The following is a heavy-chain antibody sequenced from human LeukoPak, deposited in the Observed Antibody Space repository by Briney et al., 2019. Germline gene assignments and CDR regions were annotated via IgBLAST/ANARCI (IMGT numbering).Heavy chain of an antibody. J-gene: IGHJ4*02. CDR2: ISSSSSYI. D-gene: IGHD3-9*01. CDR3: ATDWLPPQPSDY. Sequence: GGSLRLSCAASGFTFSSYSMNWVRQAPGKGLEWFSSISSSSSYIYYADSVKGRFTISRDNAKNSLYLQMNSLRAEDTAVYYCATDWLPPQPSDYWGQGTLVTVSS. V-gene: IGHV3-21*01. CDR1: GFTFSSYS.